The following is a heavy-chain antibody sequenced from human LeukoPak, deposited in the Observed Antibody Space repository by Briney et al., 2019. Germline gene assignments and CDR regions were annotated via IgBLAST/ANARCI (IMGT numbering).Heavy chain of an antibody. Sequence: GGSLRLSCAASGFTFSDYYMSWIRQAPGKGLEWVSYISSSSSYTTYADSVKGRFTISRDNAKNSLYLQMNSLRAEDTAVYYCAKDRRWLRCFDYWGQGTLVTVSS. CDR1: GFTFSDYY. D-gene: IGHD5-24*01. CDR2: ISSSSSYT. J-gene: IGHJ4*02. CDR3: AKDRRWLRCFDY. V-gene: IGHV3-11*06.